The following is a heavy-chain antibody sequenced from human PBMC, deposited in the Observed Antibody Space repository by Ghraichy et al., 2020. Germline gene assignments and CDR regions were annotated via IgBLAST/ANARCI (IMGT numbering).Heavy chain of an antibody. CDR2: ISSSSSYI. D-gene: IGHD5-24*01. Sequence: GGSLRLSCAASGFTFSSYSMNWVRQAPGKGLEWVSSISSSSSYIYYADSVKGRFTISRDNAKNSLYLQMNSLRAEDTAVYYCARAEEMATMGHYYYYYGMDVWGQGTTVTVSS. CDR1: GFTFSSYS. J-gene: IGHJ6*02. CDR3: ARAEEMATMGHYYYYYGMDV. V-gene: IGHV3-21*01.